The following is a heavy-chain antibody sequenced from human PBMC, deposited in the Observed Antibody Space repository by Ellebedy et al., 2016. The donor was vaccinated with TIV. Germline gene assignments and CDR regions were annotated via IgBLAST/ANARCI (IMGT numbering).Heavy chain of an antibody. Sequence: PGGSLRLSCAASGFTVSNNYMSWVRQAPGKGLEWVSVIYSGGSTYYADSVKGRFTISRDNSKNTLYLQMNSLRAEDTAVYYCARDRVYCGGDCYFSYHYYGLDIWGQGTTVTVSS. V-gene: IGHV3-66*01. CDR3: ARDRVYCGGDCYFSYHYYGLDI. CDR2: IYSGGST. J-gene: IGHJ6*02. D-gene: IGHD2-21*02. CDR1: GFTVSNNY.